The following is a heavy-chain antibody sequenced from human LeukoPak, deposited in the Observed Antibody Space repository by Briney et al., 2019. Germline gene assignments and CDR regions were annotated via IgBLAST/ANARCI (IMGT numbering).Heavy chain of an antibody. Sequence: GASVKVSCKASGYTFTGYYMHWVRQAPGQGLEWMGIINPGGGSTSYAQKFQGRVTMTRDTSTSTVYMELSSLRSEDTAVYYCARGRVVPAATYYYYYGMDVWGQGTTVTVSS. D-gene: IGHD2-2*01. J-gene: IGHJ6*02. V-gene: IGHV1-46*01. CDR3: ARGRVVPAATYYYYYGMDV. CDR2: INPGGGST. CDR1: GYTFTGYY.